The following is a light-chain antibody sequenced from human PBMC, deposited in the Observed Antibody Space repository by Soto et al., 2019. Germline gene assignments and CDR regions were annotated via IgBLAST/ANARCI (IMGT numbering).Light chain of an antibody. J-gene: IGKJ1*01. CDR3: QQYGSSPWT. V-gene: IGKV3-20*01. CDR1: PSVSSSY. CDR2: GAS. Sequence: EIVLTQSPGPLSLSPGERVTLSCRASPSVSSSYLAWYQQKPGQAPRLLIYGASSMATGIPDRFSGSGSGTDFTLTISRLEPEDFAVYYCQQYGSSPWTFGQGTKVEIK.